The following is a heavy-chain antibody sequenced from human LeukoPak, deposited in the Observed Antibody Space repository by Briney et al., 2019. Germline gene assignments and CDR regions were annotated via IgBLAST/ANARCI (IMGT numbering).Heavy chain of an antibody. CDR1: GYTFTSYG. CDR3: ARAFLWFGESSFDP. CDR2: ISAYNGNT. D-gene: IGHD3-10*01. J-gene: IGHJ5*02. V-gene: IGHV1-18*01. Sequence: GASVEVSCKXSGYTFTSYGISWVRQAPGQGLEWMGWISAYNGNTNYSQKLQGRVTMTTDTSTSTAYMELRSLRSDDTAVYYCARAFLWFGESSFDPWGQGTLVTVSS.